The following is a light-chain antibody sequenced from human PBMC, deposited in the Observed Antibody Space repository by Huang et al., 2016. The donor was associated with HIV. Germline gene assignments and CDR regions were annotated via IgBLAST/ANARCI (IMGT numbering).Light chain of an antibody. Sequence: DVVMTQNPLSLSVTPGQPASIPCKSSQSLLYSDGKTHLFWYLQKAGQPPQLLIYEVSKRFSGVPDRFSGSGSGTDFTLKISRVESEDIRIYYGMQTVQLPVTFGQGTRLEIK. CDR3: MQTVQLPVT. J-gene: IGKJ5*01. CDR1: QSLLYSDGKTH. CDR2: EVS. V-gene: IGKV2D-29*01.